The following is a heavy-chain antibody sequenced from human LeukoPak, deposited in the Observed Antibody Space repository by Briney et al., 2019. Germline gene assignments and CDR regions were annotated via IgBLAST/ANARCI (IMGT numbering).Heavy chain of an antibody. CDR2: ISYDGSNK. D-gene: IGHD1-26*01. Sequence: PGRSLRLSCAASGFTFTAYLIHWVRQAPGKGLEWVAVISYDGSNKYYADSVKGRFTISRDNSKNTLYLQMNSLRAEDTAVYYCAKGGELPQAIDYWGQGTLVTVSS. CDR1: GFTFTAYL. V-gene: IGHV3-30*18. J-gene: IGHJ4*02. CDR3: AKGGELPQAIDY.